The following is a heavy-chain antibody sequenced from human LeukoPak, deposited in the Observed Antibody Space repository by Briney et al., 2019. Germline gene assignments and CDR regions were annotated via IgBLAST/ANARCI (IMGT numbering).Heavy chain of an antibody. CDR1: GYTFTSYD. Sequence: GASVTVSCKASGYTFTSYDINWVRQATGQGLEWMGWMNPNSGNTGYAQKFQGRVTMTRNTSISTAYMELSSLRSEDTAVYYCARRVQEVTIFGLYYTYNYMDVGGKGPTAPVSS. CDR2: MNPNSGNT. CDR3: ARRVQEVTIFGLYYTYNYMDV. D-gene: IGHD3-3*01. V-gene: IGHV1-8*01. J-gene: IGHJ6*03.